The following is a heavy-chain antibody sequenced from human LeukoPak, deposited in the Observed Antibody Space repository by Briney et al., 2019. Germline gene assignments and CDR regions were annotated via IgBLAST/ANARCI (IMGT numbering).Heavy chain of an antibody. CDR3: ARGYCSSTSCYNGMDV. CDR1: GGSISSYY. Sequence: SETLSLTCTVSGGSISSYYWSWIRPPAGKGLEWIGRIYTSGSTNYNPSLKSRVTMSVDTSKNQFSLKLSSVTAADTAVYYCARGYCSSTSCYNGMDVWGQGTTVTVSS. J-gene: IGHJ6*02. CDR2: IYTSGST. V-gene: IGHV4-4*07. D-gene: IGHD2-2*02.